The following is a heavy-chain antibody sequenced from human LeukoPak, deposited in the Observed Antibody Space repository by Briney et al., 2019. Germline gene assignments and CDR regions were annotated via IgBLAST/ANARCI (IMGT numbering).Heavy chain of an antibody. CDR1: GFIFSSCA. Sequence: GGSLRLSCATSGFIFSSCAMSWVRQAPGKGLEWVSVISGSGGSTNYAESVKGRFTISRDNSKNTLYLQMNSLRVEDTAVYDCAKHRGRDGGYPFDYWGQGTLVTVSS. CDR2: ISGSGGST. J-gene: IGHJ4*02. D-gene: IGHD5-12*01. CDR3: AKHRGRDGGYPFDY. V-gene: IGHV3-23*01.